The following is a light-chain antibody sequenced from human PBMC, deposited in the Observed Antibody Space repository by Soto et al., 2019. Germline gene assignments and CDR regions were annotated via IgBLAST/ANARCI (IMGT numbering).Light chain of an antibody. Sequence: EIVMTQSPGTLSVSTGEGATLSCRASQSVDSNLAWYQQKPGQAPRLLIYGASTRATGIPDRFRGSGSGTEFTLTISSLQSEDFAVYYCQQYDDWLRLTFGGGTKVDIK. CDR2: GAS. J-gene: IGKJ4*01. V-gene: IGKV3D-15*01. CDR1: QSVDSN. CDR3: QQYDDWLRLT.